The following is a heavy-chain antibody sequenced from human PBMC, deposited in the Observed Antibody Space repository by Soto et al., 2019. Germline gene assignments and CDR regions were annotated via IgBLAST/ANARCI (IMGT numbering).Heavy chain of an antibody. Sequence: GGSLRLSCAASGFTFSTHWMHWVRQAPGKGLVWVSRTNGDGSETTYADSVKGRLTISRDNAKNTLYLQMNNLRVEDMAVYYCAKGLGVYYYYVMEVWGQGTAVTVSS. CDR2: TNGDGSET. V-gene: IGHV3-74*01. D-gene: IGHD1-26*01. J-gene: IGHJ6*02. CDR3: AKGLGVYYYYVMEV. CDR1: GFTFSTHW.